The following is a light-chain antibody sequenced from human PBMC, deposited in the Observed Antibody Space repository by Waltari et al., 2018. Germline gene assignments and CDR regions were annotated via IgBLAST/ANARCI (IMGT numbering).Light chain of an antibody. J-gene: IGKJ1*01. Sequence: DIQITQSPSSVSASVGDRVTLTCRASQGISSRLACYQQKPGKAPKLLIYDASSLHSGVPSRFSGSGSGTDFTLTIRSLQPEDFATYYCQQVNSFPRTFGQGTKVEVK. CDR2: DAS. CDR3: QQVNSFPRT. CDR1: QGISSR. V-gene: IGKV1-12*01.